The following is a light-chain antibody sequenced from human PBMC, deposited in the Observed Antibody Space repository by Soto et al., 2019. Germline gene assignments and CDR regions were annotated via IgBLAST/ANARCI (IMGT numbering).Light chain of an antibody. V-gene: IGKV3-11*01. CDR1: QSVSSY. CDR2: DAS. J-gene: IGKJ1*01. Sequence: EIVLTQSPSTLSLCPGERATLSCRASQSVSSYLAWYQQKPGQAPRLLIYDASNRATGIPARFSGSGSGTDFTLTISSLEPEDFAVYYCQQSSNWPPTFGQGTKVDI. CDR3: QQSSNWPPT.